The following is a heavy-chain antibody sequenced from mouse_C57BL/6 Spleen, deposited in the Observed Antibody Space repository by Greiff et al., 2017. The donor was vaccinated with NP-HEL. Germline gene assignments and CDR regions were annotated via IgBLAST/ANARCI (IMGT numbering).Heavy chain of an antibody. Sequence: VQLQQPGAELVKPGASVKMSCKASGYTFTSYWITWVKQRPGQGLEWIGDIYPGSGSTNYNEKFKSKATLTVDTSSSTAYMQLSSLTSEDSAVYYCARGNYYDYEGGYFDYWGQGTTLTVSS. V-gene: IGHV1-55*01. D-gene: IGHD2-4*01. CDR3: ARGNYYDYEGGYFDY. J-gene: IGHJ2*01. CDR1: GYTFTSYW. CDR2: IYPGSGST.